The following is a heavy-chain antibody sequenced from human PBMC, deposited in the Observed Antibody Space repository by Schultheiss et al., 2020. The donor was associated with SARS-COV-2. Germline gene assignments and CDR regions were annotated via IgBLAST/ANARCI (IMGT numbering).Heavy chain of an antibody. CDR2: INPNSGDT. J-gene: IGHJ4*02. V-gene: IGHV1-2*02. Sequence: ASVKVSCKASGYTFTGYYMHWVRQAPGQGLEWMGRINPNSGDTDYAQEFQGRVTMTRDTSISTAYMELRSLRSEDTAVYYCARRPKVGFGGVIAYFDYWGQGTLVTVSS. CDR3: ARRPKVGFGGVIAYFDY. CDR1: GYTFTGYY. D-gene: IGHD3-16*02.